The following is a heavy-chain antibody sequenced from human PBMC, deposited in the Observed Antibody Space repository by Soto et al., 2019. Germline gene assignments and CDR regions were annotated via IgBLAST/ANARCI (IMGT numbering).Heavy chain of an antibody. Sequence: GGSLRLSSAASGFTVSSNYMSSGRQAPGKGLEWVPLIYSGGSTYYADSVKGRFTISRDNSKNTLYLQMNSLRAEDTAVYYCARGGPKIRGYSYDRGRGYYGMDVWGQGNTVTVSS. CDR3: ARGGPKIRGYSYDRGRGYYGMDV. CDR1: GFTVSSNY. J-gene: IGHJ6*02. V-gene: IGHV3-53*01. CDR2: IYSGGST. D-gene: IGHD5-18*01.